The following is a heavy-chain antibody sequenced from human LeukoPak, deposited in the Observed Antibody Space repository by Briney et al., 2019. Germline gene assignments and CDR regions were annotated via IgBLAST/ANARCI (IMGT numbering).Heavy chain of an antibody. CDR2: IYHSGST. CDR1: GYSISSGYS. J-gene: IGHJ4*02. V-gene: IGHV4-38-2*01. D-gene: IGHD3-10*01. Sequence: SETLSLTCAVSGYSISSGYSWGWIRQPPGKGLEWIGYIYHSGSTYYNPSLKSRVTISADTSKNQFSLKLSSVTAADTAVYYCARTNYYGSGNYAKFDYWGQGTLVTVSS. CDR3: ARTNYYGSGNYAKFDY.